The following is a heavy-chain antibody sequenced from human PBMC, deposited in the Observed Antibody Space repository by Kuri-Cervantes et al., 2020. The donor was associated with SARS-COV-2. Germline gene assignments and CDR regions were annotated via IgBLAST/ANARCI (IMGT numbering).Heavy chain of an antibody. CDR1: GYSISSGYY. D-gene: IGHD3-22*01. J-gene: IGHJ4*02. V-gene: IGHV4-38-2*01. CDR3: ARQGATWFYYFDY. CDR2: IYHSGST. Sequence: GSLRLSCAVSGYSISSGYYWGWIRQPPGKGLEWIGSIYHSGSTYYNPSLKSRVTISVDTSKNQFSLKLSSVTAADTAVYYCARQGATWFYYFDYWGPGTLVTVSS.